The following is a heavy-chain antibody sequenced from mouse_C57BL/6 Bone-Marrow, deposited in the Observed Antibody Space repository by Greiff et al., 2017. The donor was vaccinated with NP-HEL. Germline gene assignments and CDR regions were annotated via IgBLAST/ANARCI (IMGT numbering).Heavy chain of an antibody. V-gene: IGHV2-9-1*01. CDR3: ARRVRGSSAFDY. CDR1: GFSLTSYA. Sequence: QVQLKESGPGLVAPSQSMSITCTVSGFSLTSYAISWVRQPPGKGLDWLGVIRTGGGTNYKSTLKSRLSISKDNSKSQVCLKMNSLHTDDTARYYCARRVRGSSAFDYWGQGTTLTVSS. J-gene: IGHJ2*01. CDR2: IRTGGGT. D-gene: IGHD1-1*01.